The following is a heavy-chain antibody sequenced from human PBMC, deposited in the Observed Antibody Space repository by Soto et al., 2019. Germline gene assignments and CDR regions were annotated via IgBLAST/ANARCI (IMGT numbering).Heavy chain of an antibody. V-gene: IGHV3-48*03. J-gene: IGHJ6*02. D-gene: IGHD2-2*01. Sequence: PGGSLRLSCAASGFTFSRYEMNWVRQAPGKGLEWIAYIHSSATTIYYADSVKGRFTISRDNAKNSLYLQMNSLRAEDTAVYYCARDLEGPESIQLSGPSPLYYYGMDVWGQGTTVTVSS. CDR1: GFTFSRYE. CDR2: IHSSATTI. CDR3: ARDLEGPESIQLSGPSPLYYYGMDV.